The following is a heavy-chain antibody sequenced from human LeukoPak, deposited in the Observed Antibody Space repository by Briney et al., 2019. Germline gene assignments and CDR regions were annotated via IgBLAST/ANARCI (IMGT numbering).Heavy chain of an antibody. J-gene: IGHJ4*02. CDR3: ARADHSSSLFDY. D-gene: IGHD6-6*01. CDR2: INPNSGGT. CDR1: GYTFTGYY. Sequence: ASVKVSCKASGYTFTGYYMHWVRQAPGQGLEWMGWINPNSGGTNYAQKFQGRVTMTRDTSISTAYMELSRLTSDDTAVYYCARADHSSSLFDYWGQGTLVTVSS. V-gene: IGHV1-2*02.